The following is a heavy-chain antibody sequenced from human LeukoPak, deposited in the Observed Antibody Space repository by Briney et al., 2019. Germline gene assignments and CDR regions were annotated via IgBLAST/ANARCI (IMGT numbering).Heavy chain of an antibody. Sequence: PGGSLRLSCAASGFTVSSNYVSWVRQAPGKGLEWVSVLSSGGTTYYADSVKGRFTISRDNSKNTLYLQMNSLRAEDTAVYYCARGGDIVGATRSAFDIWGQGTMVTVSS. D-gene: IGHD1-26*01. CDR1: GFTVSSNY. CDR3: ARGGDIVGATRSAFDI. J-gene: IGHJ3*02. CDR2: LSSGGTT. V-gene: IGHV3-53*01.